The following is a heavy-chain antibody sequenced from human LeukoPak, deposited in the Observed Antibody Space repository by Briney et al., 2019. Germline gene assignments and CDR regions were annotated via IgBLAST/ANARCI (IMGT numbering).Heavy chain of an antibody. CDR1: GGSVSSGSYY. J-gene: IGHJ6*02. CDR2: IYYSGST. V-gene: IGHV4-61*01. Sequence: RSSETLSLTCTVSGGSVSSGSYYWSWIRQPPGKGLEWIGYIYYSGSTNYNPSLKSRVTISVDRSKNQFSLKLNSVTAADTAVYYCARGVDYDNNYFQYGMDVWGRGTTVTVSS. CDR3: ARGVDYDNNYFQYGMDV. D-gene: IGHD3-9*01.